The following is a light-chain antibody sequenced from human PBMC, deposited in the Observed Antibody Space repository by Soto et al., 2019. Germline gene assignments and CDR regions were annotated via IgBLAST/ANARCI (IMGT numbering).Light chain of an antibody. CDR3: QQSSITPRT. J-gene: IGKJ1*01. V-gene: IGKV1-39*01. CDR2: GAS. CDR1: QSIVTY. Sequence: DIQMTQSPSSLSASVGDRVTITCRASQSIVTYLNWYLQKPGKAPKLLIYGASGLQNGVPSRFTGSGSGTEFTLTITGLQPEDFGTYYCQQSSITPRTFGQGTKVDIK.